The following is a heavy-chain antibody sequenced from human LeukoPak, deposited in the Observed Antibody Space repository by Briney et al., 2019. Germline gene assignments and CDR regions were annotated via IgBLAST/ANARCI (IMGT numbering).Heavy chain of an antibody. CDR2: ISGRSSTI. CDR1: AFTFSDYS. J-gene: IGHJ5*02. Sequence: GGSLRLSCAASAFTFSDYSMNWVRQAPGKGLEWISYISGRSSTIYYADSVRGRFTISRDNSKNTLYLQMNSLRAEDTAVYYCAREGSGSVIAGWFDPWGQGTLVTVSS. D-gene: IGHD3-22*01. V-gene: IGHV3-48*01. CDR3: AREGSGSVIAGWFDP.